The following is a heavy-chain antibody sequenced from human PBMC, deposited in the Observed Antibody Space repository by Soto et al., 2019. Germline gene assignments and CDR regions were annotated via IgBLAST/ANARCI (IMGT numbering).Heavy chain of an antibody. Sequence: QLQLQESGPGLVKPSETLSLTCTVSGGSISSSSYYWGWIRQPPGKGLEWIGSIYYSGSTYYNPSRRSRVTLSVDTSKNQFSLKLSSVTAADTAVYYCARHGIAAADIDYWGQGTLVTVSS. CDR1: GGSISSSSYY. D-gene: IGHD6-13*01. CDR2: IYYSGST. CDR3: ARHGIAAADIDY. V-gene: IGHV4-39*01. J-gene: IGHJ4*02.